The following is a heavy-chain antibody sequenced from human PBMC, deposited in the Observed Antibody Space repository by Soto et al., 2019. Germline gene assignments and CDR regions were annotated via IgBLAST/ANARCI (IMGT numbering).Heavy chain of an antibody. CDR1: GFTFSNAW. CDR3: TTDPQESGSYWDDYYYGMDL. D-gene: IGHD3-10*01. Sequence: GGSLRLSCAASGFTFSNAWMSWVRQAPGKGLEWVGRIKSKTDGGTTDYAAPVKGRFTISRDDSKNTLYLQMNSLKTEDTAVYYCTTDPQESGSYWDDYYYGMDLWGQGTTVTVSS. V-gene: IGHV3-15*01. J-gene: IGHJ6*02. CDR2: IKSKTDGGTT.